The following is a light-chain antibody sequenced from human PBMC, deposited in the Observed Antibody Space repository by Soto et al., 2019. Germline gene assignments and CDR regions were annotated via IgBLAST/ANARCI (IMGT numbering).Light chain of an antibody. CDR2: YVT. CDR1: SSDV. Sequence: QSALTQPRSVSGSPGQSVTISCIGTSSDVVSWYQQHPDKAPKLIIYYVTQRPSGVPDRFSASKSGNTASLTISGLQAEDEAEYYCCSSAGGFTWVFGGGTKLTVL. V-gene: IGLV2-11*01. CDR3: CSSAGGFTWV. J-gene: IGLJ3*02.